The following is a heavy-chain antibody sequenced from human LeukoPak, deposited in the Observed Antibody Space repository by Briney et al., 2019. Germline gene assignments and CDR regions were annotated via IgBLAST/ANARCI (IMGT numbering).Heavy chain of an antibody. CDR1: GVSISRFN. CDR2: IYNGVPT. D-gene: IGHD6-19*01. Sequence: PSETLSLTCTPSGVSISRFNWSWVRQPPGNGLEWIANIYNGVPTFFNPSLKSRATISVDTSKGQFSLQLASVTAADTAVYYCVQTTGWPGFDYWGQGILVTVSS. CDR3: VQTTGWPGFDY. J-gene: IGHJ4*02. V-gene: IGHV4-4*09.